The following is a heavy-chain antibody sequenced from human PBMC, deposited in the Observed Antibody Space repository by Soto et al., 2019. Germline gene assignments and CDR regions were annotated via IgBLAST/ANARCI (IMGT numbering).Heavy chain of an antibody. Sequence: VQLLESGGGLVQPGGSLRLSCTASGSTFSRFFMSWVRQAPGGGLEWVSSISSSGDAAYYADSVKGRFTMSRDNLKNQLSLQMNTLRAEDTAVYYCAEIGVFRNGYLSHTLGDYWGQGTLVTVSS. CDR2: ISSSGDAA. J-gene: IGHJ4*02. CDR3: AEIGVFRNGYLSHTLGDY. CDR1: GSTFSRFF. V-gene: IGHV3-23*01. D-gene: IGHD3-16*01.